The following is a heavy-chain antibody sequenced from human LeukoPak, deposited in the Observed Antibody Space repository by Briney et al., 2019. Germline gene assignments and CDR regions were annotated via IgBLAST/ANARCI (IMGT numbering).Heavy chain of an antibody. CDR3: ATTSGYFYY. Sequence: ASVKVSCKASGYTFTNYGITWVRQAPGQGLEWMGWISDYNGNTNYAQNFQGRVTMTRDTSISTAYMELSRLRSDDTAVYYCATTSGYFYYWGQGTLVTVSS. CDR2: ISDYNGNT. V-gene: IGHV1-18*01. J-gene: IGHJ4*02. CDR1: GYTFTNYG. D-gene: IGHD1-26*01.